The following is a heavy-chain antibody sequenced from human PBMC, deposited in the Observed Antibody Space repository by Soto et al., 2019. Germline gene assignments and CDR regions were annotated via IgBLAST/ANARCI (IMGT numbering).Heavy chain of an antibody. D-gene: IGHD2-2*01. J-gene: IGHJ6*02. Sequence: PGGSLRLSCAASGFIVSSKYMSWGRQVPGKGLEWVSSLYRAGTAYYADSALGRFTISRDNFRNILYLQMNSLRPEDSGTYFCAGPTLPATQTSWGWYYYAMDVWGQGTTVTVSS. CDR3: AGPTLPATQTSWGWYYYAMDV. CDR2: LYRAGTA. CDR1: GFIVSSKY. V-gene: IGHV3-53*01.